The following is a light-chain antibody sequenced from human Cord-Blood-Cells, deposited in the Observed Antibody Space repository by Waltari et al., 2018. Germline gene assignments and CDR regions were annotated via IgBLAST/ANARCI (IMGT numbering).Light chain of an antibody. CDR2: AAS. V-gene: IGKV1-39*01. J-gene: IGKJ2*03. CDR3: QQSYSTLYS. Sequence: DIQMTQSRSSLSASVGDRVTITGRASQSISSYLNWYQQKPGKAPKLLIYAASSLQSGVPSRFSGSGSGTDFTLTISSLQPEDFATYYCQQSYSTLYSFGQGTKLEIK. CDR1: QSISSY.